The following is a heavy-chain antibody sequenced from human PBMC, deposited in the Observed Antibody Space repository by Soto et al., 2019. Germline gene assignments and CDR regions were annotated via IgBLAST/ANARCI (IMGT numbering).Heavy chain of an antibody. CDR3: TTVDAVVLN. J-gene: IGHJ4*02. Sequence: EVQLVESGGGLVKPGGCLRLSCAASGFTFSNAWLSWVRQAPGGGPEWVGRIKRNIDAGTTDYAAPVKGRFAISREDSNSILYLEMNSLRSEDTAVYYCTTVDAVVLNWGQGLLVTVSS. V-gene: IGHV3-15*01. D-gene: IGHD6-19*01. CDR1: GFTFSNAW. CDR2: IKRNIDAGTT.